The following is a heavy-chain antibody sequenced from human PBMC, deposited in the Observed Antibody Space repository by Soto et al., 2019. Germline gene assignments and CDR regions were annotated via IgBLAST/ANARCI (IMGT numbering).Heavy chain of an antibody. CDR2: ISGGGGDT. J-gene: IGHJ4*02. D-gene: IGHD3-9*01. CDR1: GFTFSSYA. Sequence: PGGSLRLSCAASGFTFSSYAMTWVRQAPGKGLEWVSAISGGGGDTYYADSVKGRFTVSRDNSKNTLYLQINSLRAEDTAVYYCARDPSTGFADCWGQGTLVTVSS. V-gene: IGHV3-23*01. CDR3: ARDPSTGFADC.